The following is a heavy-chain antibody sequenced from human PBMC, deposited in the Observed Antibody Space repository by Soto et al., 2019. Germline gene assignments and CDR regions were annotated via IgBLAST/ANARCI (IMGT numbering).Heavy chain of an antibody. D-gene: IGHD6-19*01. Sequence: ASVKVSCKASGYTFTSYYMHWVRHAPGQGLEWMGIINPSGGSTSYAQKFQGRVTMTRDTSTSTVYMELSSLRSEDTAVYYCASIAVAGFPDQDYWGQGTLVTVSS. V-gene: IGHV1-46*01. CDR1: GYTFTSYY. J-gene: IGHJ4*02. CDR2: INPSGGST. CDR3: ASIAVAGFPDQDY.